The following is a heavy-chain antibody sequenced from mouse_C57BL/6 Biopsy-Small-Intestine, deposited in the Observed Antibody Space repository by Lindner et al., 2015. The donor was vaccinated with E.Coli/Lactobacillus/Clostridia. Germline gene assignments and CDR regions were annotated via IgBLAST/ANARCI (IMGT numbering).Heavy chain of an antibody. D-gene: IGHD1-1*01. V-gene: IGHV1-7*01. CDR3: ARHSIYFGSSSLDY. Sequence: VQLQESGAELAKPGASVKLSCKASGYTFTTFWVHWVKQRPGQGLEWIGYINPSSGYTNYNQKFKDKATLTADKSSTTAYMQLSSLTYEDSAVYHCARHSIYFGSSSLDYWGQGTTLTVSS. CDR2: INPSSGYT. CDR1: GYTFTTFW. J-gene: IGHJ2*01.